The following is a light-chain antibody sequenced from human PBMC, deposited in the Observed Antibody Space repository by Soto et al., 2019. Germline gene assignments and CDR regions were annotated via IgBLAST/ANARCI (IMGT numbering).Light chain of an antibody. J-gene: IGLJ1*01. CDR2: GNS. CDR1: SSNIGAGYD. Sequence: QSALTQPPSVSGAPGQRVTISCTGSSSNIGAGYDVHWYQQLPGTAPKLLIYGNSNRPSGVPDRFSGSKSGTSASLAITGLQAEDESDYNCQSYDSSLSGWVFGTGTKVTVL. V-gene: IGLV1-40*01. CDR3: QSYDSSLSGWV.